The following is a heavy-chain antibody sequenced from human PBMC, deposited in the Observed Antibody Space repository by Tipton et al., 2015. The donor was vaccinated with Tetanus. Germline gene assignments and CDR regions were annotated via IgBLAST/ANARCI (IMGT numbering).Heavy chain of an antibody. Sequence: TLSLTCTVSGGSISSGGFFWNWLRQSPGKGLEWIGYVYYSGDTYYNPSFKSRVTISVDTSKNQFSLDLYSVTAADTAVYYCARSPLEDYGDYHSYFQHWGQGTLVTVSS. CDR3: ARSPLEDYGDYHSYFQH. D-gene: IGHD4-17*01. J-gene: IGHJ1*01. CDR1: GGSISSGGFF. V-gene: IGHV4-31*03. CDR2: VYYSGDT.